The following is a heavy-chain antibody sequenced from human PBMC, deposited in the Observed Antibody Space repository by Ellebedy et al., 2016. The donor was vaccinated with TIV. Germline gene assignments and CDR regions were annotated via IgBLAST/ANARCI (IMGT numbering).Heavy chain of an antibody. CDR2: ISSSSSYI. CDR3: ARVSSGDYGY. V-gene: IGHV3-21*01. D-gene: IGHD4-17*01. CDR1: GFTFSSYG. Sequence: GGSLRLSXAASGFTFSSYGMHWVRQAPGKGLEWVSSISSSSSYIYYADSVKGRFTISRDNAKNSLYLQMNSLRAEDTAVYYCARVSSGDYGYWGQGTLVTVSS. J-gene: IGHJ4*02.